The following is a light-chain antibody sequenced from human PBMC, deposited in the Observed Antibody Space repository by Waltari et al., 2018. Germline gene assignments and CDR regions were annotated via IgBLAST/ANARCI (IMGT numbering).Light chain of an antibody. Sequence: QSLLTQPPSVSGAPGQRVTISCPWSGSNIGAGYHVHWYRQRPGKAPTLLIYGVNTRPPGVSDRFSGSQFDTSASLAIAGLQADDEADYYCQSYDTTLSVVFGGGTKLTVL. V-gene: IGLV1-40*01. CDR3: QSYDTTLSVV. CDR2: GVN. J-gene: IGLJ2*01. CDR1: GSNIGAGYH.